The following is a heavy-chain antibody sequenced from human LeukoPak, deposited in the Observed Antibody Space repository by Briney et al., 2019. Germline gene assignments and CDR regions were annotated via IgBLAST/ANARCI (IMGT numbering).Heavy chain of an antibody. J-gene: IGHJ4*02. D-gene: IGHD2-15*01. CDR2: IKQDGSEK. CDR1: GSTLSSYW. Sequence: PGGSLRLSCAASGSTLSSYWMSWVRQAPGKGLEWVANIKQDGSEKYYVDSVKGRFTISRDNAQNSLYLQMNSLRAEDTAVYYCARDPRYCSGGSCYSMGGEDYWGQGTLVTVSS. V-gene: IGHV3-7*01. CDR3: ARDPRYCSGGSCYSMGGEDY.